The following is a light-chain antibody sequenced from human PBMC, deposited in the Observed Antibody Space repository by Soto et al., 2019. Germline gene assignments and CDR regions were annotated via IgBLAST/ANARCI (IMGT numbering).Light chain of an antibody. CDR1: QSVGSN. V-gene: IGKV3-15*01. CDR3: QQNHDWPLT. J-gene: IGKJ4*01. Sequence: EIMMTQSPATLSVSPGERATLSCRASQSVGSNLAWYQQKPGQAPRLLIYDASTMATGIPARFSGSGSGTEFTLTINSLQSEDFAVYYCQQNHDWPLTFGGGTKVEIK. CDR2: DAS.